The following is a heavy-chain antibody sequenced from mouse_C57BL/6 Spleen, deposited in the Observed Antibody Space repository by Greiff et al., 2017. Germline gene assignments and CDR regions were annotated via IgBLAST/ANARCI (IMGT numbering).Heavy chain of an antibody. CDR1: GYTFTSYW. Sequence: VQLQQPGAELVKPGASVTLSCKASGYTFTSYWMHWVKQRPGQGLAWIGMIHPNSGSTNYNEKFKSKATLTVDKSSSTAYMKLSSRTSEDSAVYYCARDYYGSSYGYVDVWGTGTTVTVSA. D-gene: IGHD1-1*01. CDR3: ARDYYGSSYGYVDV. V-gene: IGHV1-64*01. J-gene: IGHJ1*03. CDR2: IHPNSGST.